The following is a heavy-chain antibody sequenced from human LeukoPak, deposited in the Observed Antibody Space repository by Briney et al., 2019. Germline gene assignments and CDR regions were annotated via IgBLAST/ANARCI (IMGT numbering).Heavy chain of an antibody. CDR1: GGSMSSYY. J-gene: IGHJ4*02. CDR2: IYYSGST. Sequence: PSETLSLTCTVSGGSMSSYYWSWIRQPPGKGLEWIGYIYYSGSTNYNPSLKSQVTISVDTSKSQFSLKLSSVTAADTAVYYCASGRYIYDSTGYYSYWGQGTLVTVSS. D-gene: IGHD3-22*01. V-gene: IGHV4-59*01. CDR3: ASGRYIYDSTGYYSY.